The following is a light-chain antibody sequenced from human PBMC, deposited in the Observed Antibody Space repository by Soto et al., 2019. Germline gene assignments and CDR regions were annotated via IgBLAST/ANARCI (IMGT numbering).Light chain of an antibody. Sequence: EIVLTQSPGTLSLSPGERAALSCRASQSVSSSDLAWYQQKPGQAPRLLISGASGRATGIPDRFSASGSGTDFTLTISRREPEDDAVYYCHLHVDSRPTLGQGTKVDIK. CDR3: HLHVDSRPT. J-gene: IGKJ1*01. V-gene: IGKV3-20*01. CDR1: QSVSSSD. CDR2: GAS.